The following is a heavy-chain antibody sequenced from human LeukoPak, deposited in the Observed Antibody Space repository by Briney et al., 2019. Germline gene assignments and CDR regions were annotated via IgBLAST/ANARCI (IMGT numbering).Heavy chain of an antibody. V-gene: IGHV3-30*02. Sequence: GGSLRLSCAASGFIFRTYGMSWVRQAPGRGLEWVAFIRYDGSNHYYADSVKGRFTISRDNAKNSLYLQMNSLRAEDTAVYYCARDGLAAASLHWCFDLWGRGTLVTVSS. J-gene: IGHJ2*01. D-gene: IGHD6-13*01. CDR2: IRYDGSNH. CDR3: ARDGLAAASLHWCFDL. CDR1: GFIFRTYG.